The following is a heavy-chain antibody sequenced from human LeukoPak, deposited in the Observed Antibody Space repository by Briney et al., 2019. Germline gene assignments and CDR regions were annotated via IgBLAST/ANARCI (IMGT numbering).Heavy chain of an antibody. CDR3: ARDGLELGDAFDI. J-gene: IGHJ3*02. CDR2: ISYDGSNK. D-gene: IGHD1-7*01. Sequence: PGGSLRLSCAASGFTFSSYAMHWVRQAPGKGLEWVAVISYDGSNKYYADSVKGRFTISRDNSKNTLYLQMNSLRAEDTAVYYCARDGLELGDAFDIWGQGTMVTVSS. CDR1: GFTFSSYA. V-gene: IGHV3-30*04.